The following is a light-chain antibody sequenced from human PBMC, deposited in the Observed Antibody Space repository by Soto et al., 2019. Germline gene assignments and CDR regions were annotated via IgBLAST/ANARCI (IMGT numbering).Light chain of an antibody. V-gene: IGKV3-20*01. CDR1: QGVSSRY. CDR2: DAS. Sequence: EIVLTQSPGTLSLSPGEGSTLSCRASQGVSSRYLAWYQHKPGQAPRLLVYDASRRATGIPDRFSGSGSGTDLTLTINRLEPEAFAVYYCQNYGRSPISFGPGTKVDIK. J-gene: IGKJ3*01. CDR3: QNYGRSPIS.